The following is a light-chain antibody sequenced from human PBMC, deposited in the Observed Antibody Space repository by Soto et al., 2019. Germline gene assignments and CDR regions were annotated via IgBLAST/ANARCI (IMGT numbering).Light chain of an antibody. CDR1: QSVSGSY. CDR3: QQYGTPPLT. V-gene: IGKV3-20*01. J-gene: IGKJ4*01. CDR2: DAS. Sequence: EIVLTQSPGTLSLSPGERATLSCRASQSVSGSYLAWYQQKPGQAPRFLIYDASSRATGIPDRFSASGSGTDFTLTISRLEPEDFAVYYCQQYGTPPLTFGGGTKVEI.